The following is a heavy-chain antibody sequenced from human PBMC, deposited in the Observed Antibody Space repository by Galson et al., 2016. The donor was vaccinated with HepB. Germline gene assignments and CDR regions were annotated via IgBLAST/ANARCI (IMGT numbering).Heavy chain of an antibody. V-gene: IGHV5-51*01. J-gene: IGHJ3*02. D-gene: IGHD5-12*01. CDR1: GYSFSGYW. CDR3: ARQATSVDAFDI. Sequence: QSGAEVKKPGESLRISCKGSGYSFSGYWISWVRQMPGKGLEWMGIIYPGDSDTRYSPSFQGQVTISADKSISTAYLQWSSLKASDTAMYYCARQATSVDAFDIWGQGTMVTVSS. CDR2: IYPGDSDT.